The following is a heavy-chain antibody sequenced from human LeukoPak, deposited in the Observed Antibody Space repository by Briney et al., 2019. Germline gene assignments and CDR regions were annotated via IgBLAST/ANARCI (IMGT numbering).Heavy chain of an antibody. Sequence: PSETLALTCTVSGGSIANHYWSWIRQPPRKGLEWIGYIFSSGNTNYNPSLKSRVAISVGTSKSQFSLNLSSVTAADTAVYFCARVGDTSSYFYFLDYWGRGTLVTVSS. V-gene: IGHV4-4*09. D-gene: IGHD3-22*01. CDR1: GGSIANHY. J-gene: IGHJ4*02. CDR3: ARVGDTSSYFYFLDY. CDR2: IFSSGNT.